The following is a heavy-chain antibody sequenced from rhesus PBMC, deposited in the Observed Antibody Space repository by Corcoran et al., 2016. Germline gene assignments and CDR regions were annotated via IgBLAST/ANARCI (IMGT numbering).Heavy chain of an antibody. Sequence: EVQLVQSGAEVKRPGESLKISCKTSGYSFTSYWISWVRQMPGKGLERMGAIEPSDSDTRYSPSFQGQVTISADKSISTAYLQWSSLKASDSATYYCAKRGSREYGLDSWGQGVVVTVSS. J-gene: IGHJ6*01. CDR2: IEPSDSDT. CDR3: AKRGSREYGLDS. D-gene: IGHD4-29*01. CDR1: GYSFTSYW. V-gene: IGHV5-2*01.